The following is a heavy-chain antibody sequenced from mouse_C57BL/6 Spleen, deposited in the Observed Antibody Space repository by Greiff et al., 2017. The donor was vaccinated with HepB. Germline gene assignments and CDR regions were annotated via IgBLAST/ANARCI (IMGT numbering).Heavy chain of an antibody. CDR1: GYTFTSYW. Sequence: QVQLQQPGAELVKPGASVKLSCKASGYTFTSYWMHWVKQRPGQGLEWIGMIHPNSGSTNYTEKFKSKATLTVDKSSSTAYMQLSSLTSEDSAVYYCARRVTTVGGGFDDWGQGTTLTVSS. V-gene: IGHV1-64*01. D-gene: IGHD1-1*01. CDR2: IHPNSGST. CDR3: ARRVTTVGGGFDD. J-gene: IGHJ2*01.